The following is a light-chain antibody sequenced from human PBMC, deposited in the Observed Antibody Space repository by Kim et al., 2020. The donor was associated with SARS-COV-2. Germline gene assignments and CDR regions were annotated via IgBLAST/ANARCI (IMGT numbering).Light chain of an antibody. V-gene: IGLV3-19*01. CDR3: HSRDNSGDHVL. CDR2: GKN. CDR1: SIRTYY. Sequence: ALGQTVTITCQGDSIRTYYATWYQQKPGQAPIVVINGKNKRPSGIPDRFSGSSSGNTASLTVTGAQAVDEADYYCHSRDNSGDHVLFGGGTQLTVL. J-gene: IGLJ2*01.